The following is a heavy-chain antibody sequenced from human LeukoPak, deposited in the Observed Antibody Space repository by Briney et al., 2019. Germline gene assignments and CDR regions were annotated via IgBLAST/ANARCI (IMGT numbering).Heavy chain of an antibody. CDR3: VVGGSPGY. Sequence: GGSLRLSCAASGLAFSAYKMHWVRQALRKGLVWVSRISTDGYTTDYADFVQGRFTASRDNTKNTWSLEMNCLRAEDTAVYYCVVGGSPGYWGQGTLVTVSS. CDR2: ISTDGYTT. D-gene: IGHD2-15*01. CDR1: GLAFSAYK. V-gene: IGHV3-74*01. J-gene: IGHJ4*02.